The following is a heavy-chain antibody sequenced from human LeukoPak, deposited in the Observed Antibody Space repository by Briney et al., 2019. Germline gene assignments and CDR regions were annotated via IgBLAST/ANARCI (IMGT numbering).Heavy chain of an antibody. Sequence: GGSLRLSCAASGFTFSRYSMNWVRQAPGKGLEWVSYISSSRSYIYYADSVKGRFTISRDNAKNSLYLQMNSLRAEDTAVYYCARDESTTIYSSSWSDYWGQGTLVAVSS. J-gene: IGHJ4*02. D-gene: IGHD6-13*01. CDR2: ISSSRSYI. CDR3: ARDESTTIYSSSWSDY. V-gene: IGHV3-21*01. CDR1: GFTFSRYS.